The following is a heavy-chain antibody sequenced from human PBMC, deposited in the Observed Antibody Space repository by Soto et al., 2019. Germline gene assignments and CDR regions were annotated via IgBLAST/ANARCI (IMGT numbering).Heavy chain of an antibody. D-gene: IGHD2-8*01. CDR1: GFTFSSYA. V-gene: IGHV3-23*01. Sequence: GGSLRLSCTASGFTFSSYAMSWVRQAPGKELEWVSTISGNSGKTNYAESVKGRFSISRDNSKNTVHLQLDSLRAEDTAVYFCAKLGFVLMELYYFHQWGHGTLVTAS. CDR2: ISGNSGKT. J-gene: IGHJ4*01. CDR3: AKLGFVLMELYYFHQ.